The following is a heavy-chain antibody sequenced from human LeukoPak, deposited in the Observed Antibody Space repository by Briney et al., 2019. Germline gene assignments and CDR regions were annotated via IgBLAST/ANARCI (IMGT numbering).Heavy chain of an antibody. CDR2: IFYSGST. J-gene: IGHJ2*01. CDR3: ARVTRITIFGVVPGGRYFDL. D-gene: IGHD3-3*01. V-gene: IGHV4-59*01. CDR1: GGSIRNYY. Sequence: SETLSLTCSVSGGSIRNYYWTWIRQPPGKGLEWIGYIFYSGSTNYNPSLKSRVTISLDTSKNHFSLKLNSVTAADTAVYYCARVTRITIFGVVPGGRYFDLWGRGTLVTVSS.